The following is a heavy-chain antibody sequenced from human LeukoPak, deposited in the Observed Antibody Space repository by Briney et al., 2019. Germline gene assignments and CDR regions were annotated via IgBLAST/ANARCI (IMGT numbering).Heavy chain of an antibody. Sequence: GGSLRLSCAASGFTFSSYAMSWVRQAPGKGLEWVSDISGSGGSTYYADSVKGRFTISRDNSKNTLYLQMNSLRAEDTAVYYCAKDACTNGVCRMRFDPWGQGTLVTVSS. CDR1: GFTFSSYA. D-gene: IGHD2-8*01. J-gene: IGHJ5*02. CDR2: ISGSGGST. CDR3: AKDACTNGVCRMRFDP. V-gene: IGHV3-23*01.